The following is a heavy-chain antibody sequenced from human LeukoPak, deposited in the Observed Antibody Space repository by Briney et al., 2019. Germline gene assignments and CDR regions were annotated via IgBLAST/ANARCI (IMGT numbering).Heavy chain of an antibody. J-gene: IGHJ4*02. D-gene: IGHD1-26*01. Sequence: PGGSLRLSCAASGFTFSSYSMNWVRQAPGKGLEWVSPISSSSSYIYYADSVKGRFTISRDNAKNSLYLQMNSLRAEDTAVYYCASRSYGLGTSILWGQGTLVTVSS. CDR2: ISSSSSYI. V-gene: IGHV3-21*01. CDR1: GFTFSSYS. CDR3: ASRSYGLGTSIL.